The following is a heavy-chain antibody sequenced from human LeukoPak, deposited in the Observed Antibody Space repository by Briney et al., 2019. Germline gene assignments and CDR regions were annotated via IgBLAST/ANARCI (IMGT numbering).Heavy chain of an antibody. CDR3: ASPGRYCSGGTCNSAY. V-gene: IGHV1-8*01. J-gene: IGHJ4*02. CDR1: GYTFTNYD. D-gene: IGHD2-15*01. CDR2: MNPISGNT. Sequence: ASVRVSCKASGYTFTNYDINWVRQATGRGLEWMGWMNPISGNTGYAQKFQGRVTMTRNTSISTAYMELSSLRSEDTAVYYCASPGRYCSGGTCNSAYWGQGTLVTVSS.